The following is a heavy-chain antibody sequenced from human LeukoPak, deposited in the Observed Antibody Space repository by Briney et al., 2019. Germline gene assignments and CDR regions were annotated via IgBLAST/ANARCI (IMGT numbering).Heavy chain of an antibody. V-gene: IGHV3-49*04. CDR1: GFNFGEYA. CDR3: TRGRSYFDY. CDR2: IRSKAYGGTT. Sequence: GSLRLSCTGSGFNFGEYAMTWVRQAPGKGLEWVTFIRSKAYGGTTEYAASVKGRFTISRDDSKSIAYLQMNSLKTEDTAVYYCTRGRSYFDYWGQGTLVTVSS. J-gene: IGHJ4*02.